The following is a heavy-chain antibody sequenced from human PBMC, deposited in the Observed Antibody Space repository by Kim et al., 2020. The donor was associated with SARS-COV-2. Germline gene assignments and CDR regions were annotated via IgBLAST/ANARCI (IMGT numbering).Heavy chain of an antibody. CDR1: GGSFSGYY. J-gene: IGHJ5*02. D-gene: IGHD3-10*01. CDR3: ARGGRTMVRGAIKPGWFDP. V-gene: IGHV4-34*01. CDR2: INHSGST. Sequence: SETLSLTCAVYGGSFSGYYWSWIRQPPGKGLEWIWEINHSGSTNYNPSLKSRVTISVDTSKNQFSLKLSSVTAADTAVYYCARGGRTMVRGAIKPGWFDPWGQGTLVTVSS.